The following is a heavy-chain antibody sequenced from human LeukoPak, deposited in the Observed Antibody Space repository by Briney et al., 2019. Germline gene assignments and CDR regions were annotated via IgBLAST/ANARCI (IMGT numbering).Heavy chain of an antibody. CDR1: GFTVGSNY. Sequence: QPGGSLRLSCAASGFTVGSNYMSWVRQAPGKGLEWVSAIYSGGSTYYADSVKGRFTISRDNSKNTLYLQMNSLRAEDTDVYYCARGPIVVVPADFYYYYYGMDVWGQGTTVTVSS. CDR2: IYSGGST. V-gene: IGHV3-53*01. J-gene: IGHJ6*02. CDR3: ARGPIVVVPADFYYYYYGMDV. D-gene: IGHD2-2*01.